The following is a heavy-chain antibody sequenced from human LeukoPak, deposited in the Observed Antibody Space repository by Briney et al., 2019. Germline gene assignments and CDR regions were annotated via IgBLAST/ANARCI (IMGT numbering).Heavy chain of an antibody. CDR2: ISSSSSYI. J-gene: IGHJ4*02. V-gene: IGHV3-21*03. Sequence: GGSLRLSCAASGFTFSSYSMNWVRQAPGKGLEWVSSISSSSSYIYYADSAKGRFTISRDNAKNSLYLQMNSLRAEDTAVYYCARGRRIAVAGDYWCQGTLVTVSS. CDR1: GFTFSSYS. D-gene: IGHD6-19*01. CDR3: ARGRRIAVAGDY.